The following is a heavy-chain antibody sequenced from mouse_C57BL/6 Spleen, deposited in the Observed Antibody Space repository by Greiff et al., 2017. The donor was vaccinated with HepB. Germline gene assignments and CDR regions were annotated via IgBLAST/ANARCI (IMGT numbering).Heavy chain of an antibody. Sequence: VKLVESGGGLVKPGGSLKLSCAASGFTFSDYGMHWVRQAPEKGLEWVAYISSGSSTIYYADTVKGRFTISRDNAKNTLFLQMTSLRSEDTAMYYCARKRVDGYYDAMDYWGQGTSVTVSS. CDR2: ISSGSSTI. D-gene: IGHD2-3*01. CDR1: GFTFSDYG. CDR3: ARKRVDGYYDAMDY. V-gene: IGHV5-17*01. J-gene: IGHJ4*01.